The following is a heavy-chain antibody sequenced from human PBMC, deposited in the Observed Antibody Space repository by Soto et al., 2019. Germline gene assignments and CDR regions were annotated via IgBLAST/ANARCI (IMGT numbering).Heavy chain of an antibody. CDR1: GGTFSRHA. Sequence: QVQLVQSGAEVRKPGSSVKVSCKASGGTFSRHAISWVRQAPGQGLEWMGGIIAIFGTANHAQKFQGRVTIIADESTSTVYMELGSLRSEDTAMYYCARGWGYDSNDYYYAYWGQGTLVIVSS. J-gene: IGHJ4*02. CDR3: ARGWGYDSNDYYYAY. V-gene: IGHV1-69*01. CDR2: IIAIFGTA. D-gene: IGHD3-22*01.